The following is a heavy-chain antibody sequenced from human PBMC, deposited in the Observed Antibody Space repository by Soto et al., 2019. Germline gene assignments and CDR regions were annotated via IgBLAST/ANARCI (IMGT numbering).Heavy chain of an antibody. V-gene: IGHV3-23*01. J-gene: IGHJ6*02. CDR2: ISGSGGST. Sequence: GGSLRLSCAASGFTFSSYAMSWVRQAPGKGLEWVSAISGSGGSTYYADSVKGLFTISRDNSKNTLYLQMNSLRAEDAAVYSCAKDTGFVELYYCYYCMDVWGQGTTVTVSS. D-gene: IGHD3-10*01. CDR1: GFTFSSYA. CDR3: AKDTGFVELYYCYYCMDV.